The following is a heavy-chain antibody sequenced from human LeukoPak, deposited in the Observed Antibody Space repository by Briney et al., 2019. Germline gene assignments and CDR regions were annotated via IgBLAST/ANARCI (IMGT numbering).Heavy chain of an antibody. CDR1: GGTFSSYA. V-gene: IGHV1-69*04. CDR3: ARVGDNYYDSSGFDY. D-gene: IGHD3-22*01. J-gene: IGHJ4*02. CDR2: IIPILGIA. Sequence: SVKVSCKASGGTFSSYAISWVRQAPGQGLEWMGRIIPILGIANYAQKFQGRVTITADKSTSTAYMELSSLRSEDTAVYYCARVGDNYYDSSGFDYWGQGTLVTVSS.